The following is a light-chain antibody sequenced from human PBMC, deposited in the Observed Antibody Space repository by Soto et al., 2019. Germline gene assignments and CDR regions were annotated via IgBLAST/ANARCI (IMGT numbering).Light chain of an antibody. CDR3: QQYYSFPLT. V-gene: IGKV3-20*01. Sequence: IVLMQSPDTLSLSPGERATLSCRASQSVSSTYLAWYQHKPGQAPRLLIYGAYSRATGIQDRFSGSGSGTDFTLTISCLQSEEFATYYCQQYYSFPLTVGGGTKVDIK. J-gene: IGKJ4*01. CDR1: QSVSSTY. CDR2: GAY.